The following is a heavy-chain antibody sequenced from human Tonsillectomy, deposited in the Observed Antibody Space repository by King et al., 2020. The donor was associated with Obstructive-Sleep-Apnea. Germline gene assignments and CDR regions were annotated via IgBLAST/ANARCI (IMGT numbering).Heavy chain of an antibody. V-gene: IGHV4-31*03. D-gene: IGHD3-16*02. CDR2: IYYSGST. J-gene: IGHJ6*02. CDR1: GGSINSGGYY. CDR3: AREADYDYVWGTFRLTDYYYHMDV. Sequence: QLQESGPGLVKPSQTLSLTCTVSGGSINSGGYYWTWIRQHPGKGLEWIGNIYYSGSTSYNPSLKSRVTISVDTSKNQFSLKLNSVTAAATAVYYCAREADYDYVWGTFRLTDYYYHMDVWGQGTTVTVSS.